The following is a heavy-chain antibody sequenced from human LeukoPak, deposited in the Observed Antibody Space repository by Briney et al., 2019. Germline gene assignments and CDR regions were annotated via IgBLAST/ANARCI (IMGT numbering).Heavy chain of an antibody. D-gene: IGHD3-10*01. J-gene: IGHJ6*02. CDR3: GRGRLGSYYYGSRNYPNHYYYGMDV. CDR1: GGSFSGHY. CDR2: FNHGGST. V-gene: IGHV4-34*01. Sequence: PSETLSLTCAVFGGSFSGHYCSWIRQPPGKGLDGLGEFNHGGSTNYNPSLKSRVTISVDTSKNQFSLKLSSVTAADTAVYYCGRGRLGSYYYGSRNYPNHYYYGMDVWGQGTTVSVSS.